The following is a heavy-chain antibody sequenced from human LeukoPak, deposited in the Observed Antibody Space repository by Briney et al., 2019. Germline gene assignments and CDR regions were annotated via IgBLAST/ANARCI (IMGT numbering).Heavy chain of an antibody. J-gene: IGHJ5*02. Sequence: SQTLFLTCTVSGGSIISGSYYWCWVRQPAGEVLEGIGLIYTSGSTDYNPSLKSRVTISVDTSRNQFSLKLTSVTAADTAVYYCAVSSSTADFAPWGQGTLVTVYS. CDR2: IYTSGST. CDR1: GGSIISGSYY. D-gene: IGHD6-6*01. V-gene: IGHV4-61*02. CDR3: AVSSSTADFAP.